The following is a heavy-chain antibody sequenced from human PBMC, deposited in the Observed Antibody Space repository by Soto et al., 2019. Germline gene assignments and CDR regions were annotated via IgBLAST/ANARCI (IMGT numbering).Heavy chain of an antibody. CDR1: GGSISSDSYY. V-gene: IGHV4-39*07. D-gene: IGHD3-22*01. Sequence: PSETLSLTCTVSGGSISSDSYYWGWIRQSPEKGLEWIASFFIGGNTNYNPSLKSRVTTSVDTSKNQFSLKLSSVTAADTAVYYCARAYYDRSGYAVDPWGQGTLVTVSS. J-gene: IGHJ5*02. CDR3: ARAYYDRSGYAVDP. CDR2: FFIGGNT.